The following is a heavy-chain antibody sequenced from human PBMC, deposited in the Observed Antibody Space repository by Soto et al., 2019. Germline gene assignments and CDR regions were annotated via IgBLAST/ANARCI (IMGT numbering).Heavy chain of an antibody. CDR2: TYYRSKWYN. CDR3: ARDPIGSSATGGYYGMDV. CDR1: GDSVSSNSAA. J-gene: IGHJ6*02. V-gene: IGHV6-1*01. Sequence: SQTLSLTCAISGDSVSSNSAAWNWIRQSPSRGLEWLGRTYYRSKWYNDYAVSVKSRITINPDTSKNQFSLQLNSVTPEDTALYYCARDPIGSSATGGYYGMDVWGQGTTVTVSS. D-gene: IGHD6-13*01.